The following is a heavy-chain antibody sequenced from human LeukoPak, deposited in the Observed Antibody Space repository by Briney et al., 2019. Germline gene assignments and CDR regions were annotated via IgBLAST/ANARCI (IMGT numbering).Heavy chain of an antibody. CDR1: GGSVNSGSYY. Sequence: SETLSHTCTVSGGSVNSGSYYWGWIRQPPGKGLEWIGSIYHSGSTYYNPSLKGRVTISVDTSKNQFSLKLSSVTAADTAVYYCARVWQQLVSWFDPWGQGTLVTVSS. V-gene: IGHV4-39*07. D-gene: IGHD6-13*01. CDR2: IYHSGST. CDR3: ARVWQQLVSWFDP. J-gene: IGHJ5*02.